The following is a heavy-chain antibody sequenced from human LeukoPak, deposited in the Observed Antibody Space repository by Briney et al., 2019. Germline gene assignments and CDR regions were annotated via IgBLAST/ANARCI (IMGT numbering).Heavy chain of an antibody. Sequence: SETLSLTCTVSGGSISSGGYYWSWIRQHPGKGLEWIGYIYYSGSTYYNPSLKSRVTISVDTSKNQFSLKLSSVTAADTAVYYCARTTYYYGSDRQYYFDYWGQGTLVTVSS. CDR3: ARTTYYYGSDRQYYFDY. CDR1: GGSISSGGYY. J-gene: IGHJ4*02. CDR2: IYYSGST. D-gene: IGHD3-10*01. V-gene: IGHV4-31*03.